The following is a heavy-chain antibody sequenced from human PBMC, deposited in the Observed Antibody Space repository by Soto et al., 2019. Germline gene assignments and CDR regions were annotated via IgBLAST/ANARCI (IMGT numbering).Heavy chain of an antibody. V-gene: IGHV3-30*18. CDR1: RFTFSSYG. J-gene: IGHJ4*02. CDR3: AKGFLLIPYDFWDYFDY. Sequence: GGSLRLSCAASRFTFSSYGMHWVRQAPGKGLEWVAVISYDGSNKYYADSVKGRFTISRDNSKNTLYLQMNSLRAEDTAVYYCAKGFLLIPYDFWDYFDYWGQGTLVTVSS. D-gene: IGHD3-3*01. CDR2: ISYDGSNK.